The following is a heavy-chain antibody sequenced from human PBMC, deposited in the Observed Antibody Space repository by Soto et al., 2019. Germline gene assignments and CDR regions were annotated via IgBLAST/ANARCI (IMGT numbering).Heavy chain of an antibody. D-gene: IGHD3-16*02. CDR3: ARATFGGVISY. CDR2: IYHSGST. Sequence: TLSLTCAVAGGSISSGGYSWSWIRQPPGKGLEWIGYIYHSGSTYYNPSLKSRVTISVDRSKNQFSLKLSSVTAADTAVYYCARATFGGVISYWGQGTLVNVS. J-gene: IGHJ4*02. V-gene: IGHV4-30-2*01. CDR1: GGSISSGGYS.